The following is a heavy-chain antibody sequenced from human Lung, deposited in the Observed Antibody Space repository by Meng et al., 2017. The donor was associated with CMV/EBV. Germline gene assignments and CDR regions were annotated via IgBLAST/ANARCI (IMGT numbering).Heavy chain of an antibody. D-gene: IGHD3-10*01. Sequence: SLRLSCAASGFTFNTYWMTCVRHAPVKGLEWVATLNQDGSQKYYVDSVKGRFTVSKDNAKNSLSLQMSSLRVEDTAVYYCATDTGSHWGQGTLVTVSS. CDR1: GFTFNTYW. CDR3: ATDTGSH. CDR2: LNQDGSQK. J-gene: IGHJ4*02. V-gene: IGHV3-7*01.